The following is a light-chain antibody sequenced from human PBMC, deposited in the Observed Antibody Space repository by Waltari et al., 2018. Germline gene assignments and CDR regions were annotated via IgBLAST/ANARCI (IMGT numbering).Light chain of an antibody. Sequence: QSVLTQPPSVSGSPGQRVTISCSGTKSTIGAAFDVHWYQQVPGTAPQLLLHRLSHRPSGVSDRVSGCKSGASASLVSTGLQAEDEAMYYCQSYDTTLSAVVFGGGTRLTV. J-gene: IGLJ2*01. CDR1: KSTIGAAFD. CDR3: QSYDTTLSAVV. V-gene: IGLV1-40*01. CDR2: RLS.